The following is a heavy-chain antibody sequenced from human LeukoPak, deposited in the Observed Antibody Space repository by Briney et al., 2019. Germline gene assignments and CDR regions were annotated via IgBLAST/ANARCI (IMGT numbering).Heavy chain of an antibody. D-gene: IGHD5-18*01. V-gene: IGHV4/OR15-8*01. CDR3: ARQVTYGYAYGYYFDF. CDR2: IHHDGRI. J-gene: IGHJ4*02. CDR1: GGSIDSTNW. Sequence: SETLSLTCDVSGGSIDSTNWWNWVRQPPGKGLEWIGEIHHDGRINYNPSLKSRVTLSVDKSKNQFSLRLNSVTAADTAVYYCARQVTYGYAYGYYFDFWGQGALVTVSS.